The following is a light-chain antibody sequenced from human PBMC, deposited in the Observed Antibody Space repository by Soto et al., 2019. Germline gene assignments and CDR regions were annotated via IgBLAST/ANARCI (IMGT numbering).Light chain of an antibody. Sequence: EIVLTQSPGTLSLSPGERATLSCRASQSVYSSYLAWYQQKPGQAPRLLIYDASSRATGIPDRFSGSGSGTDFTLTISRLEPEDFAVYYCQQYGTLWTFGQGTKRAI. V-gene: IGKV3-20*01. CDR2: DAS. J-gene: IGKJ2*02. CDR3: QQYGTLWT. CDR1: QSVYSSY.